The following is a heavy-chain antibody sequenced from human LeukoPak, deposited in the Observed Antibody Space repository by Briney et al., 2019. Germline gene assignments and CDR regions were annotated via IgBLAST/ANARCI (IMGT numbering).Heavy chain of an antibody. CDR1: GGSISSYY. Sequence: SETLSLTCTVSGGSISSYYWSWIRQPPGKGLEWIGYIYYSGSTNYTPSLKSRVTISVDTSKNQFSLKLSSVTAADTAVYYCARGIVSDYGDYFWFDPWGQGTLVTVSS. J-gene: IGHJ5*02. CDR2: IYYSGST. D-gene: IGHD4-17*01. CDR3: ARGIVSDYGDYFWFDP. V-gene: IGHV4-59*01.